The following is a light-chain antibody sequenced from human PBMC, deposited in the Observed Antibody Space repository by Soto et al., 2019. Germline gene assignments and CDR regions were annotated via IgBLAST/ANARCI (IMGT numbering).Light chain of an antibody. J-gene: IGLJ3*02. CDR1: SSDVGGYNS. CDR3: SSYTSSSTWV. CDR2: EVS. V-gene: IGLV2-14*01. Sequence: QSALTQPASVSGSPGQSITISCTGTSSDVGGYNSVSWYQQHPGKAPKLIIYEVSNRPSGVSNRFSGSKSGNTASLTISGLQAEDETDYYCSSYTSSSTWVFGGGIKLTVL.